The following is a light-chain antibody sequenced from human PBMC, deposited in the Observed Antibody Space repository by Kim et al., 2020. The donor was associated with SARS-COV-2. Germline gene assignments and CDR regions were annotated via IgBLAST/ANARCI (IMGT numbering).Light chain of an antibody. V-gene: IGKV1-5*01. Sequence: AAVGDRVTITCRASGSINSWLAWYQQKPGKGPKLLIYEATSLERGVPSRFSGSGSGTEFTLTISSLQPDDFATYYCQQYDSHSHTFGQGTKVEIK. CDR2: EAT. CDR3: QQYDSHSHT. J-gene: IGKJ1*01. CDR1: GSINSW.